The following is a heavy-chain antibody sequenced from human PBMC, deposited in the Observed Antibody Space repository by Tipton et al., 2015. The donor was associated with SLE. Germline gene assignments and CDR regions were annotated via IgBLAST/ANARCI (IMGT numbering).Heavy chain of an antibody. CDR2: MYARNGE. J-gene: IGHJ4*02. CDR3: AKISFGDYPDD. CDR1: GFTFKNFA. V-gene: IGHV3-23*03. D-gene: IGHD4-17*01. Sequence: GSLRLSCAASGFTFKNFAFSWVRQAPGMGLEWVSLMYARNGEYYADSVKGRFTISRDDSKNALFLQMNSLRPEDTAVYYCAKISFGDYPDDWGQGTLVTVSS.